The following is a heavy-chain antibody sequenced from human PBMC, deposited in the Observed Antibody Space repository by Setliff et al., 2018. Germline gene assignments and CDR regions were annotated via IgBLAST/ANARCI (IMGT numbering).Heavy chain of an antibody. J-gene: IGHJ4*02. Sequence: GESLRLSCAASGFTFSSYAMSWVRQAPGKGLEWASAISGSGSTTFYADSVKGRFTISRDNSKDTVYLQMSSLRAEDTAVYYCAKARYCSGTSCAFDDWGQGTLVTVSS. CDR1: GFTFSSYA. CDR2: ISGSGSTT. CDR3: AKARYCSGTSCAFDD. D-gene: IGHD2-2*01. V-gene: IGHV3-23*01.